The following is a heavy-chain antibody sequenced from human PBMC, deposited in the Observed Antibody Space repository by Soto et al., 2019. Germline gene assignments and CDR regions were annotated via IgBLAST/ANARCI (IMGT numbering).Heavy chain of an antibody. Sequence: EVRLVESGGGLVQPGGSLKLSCAASGFTFRDAAIHWVRQASGKGLEWVGRIRSKTSSYATAYAGSVDGRFTISRDDSKNTAYLQMNSLKAGDTAVYYCIRHSVDYWGQGTLVTVSS. CDR3: IRHSVDY. CDR1: GFTFRDAA. J-gene: IGHJ4*02. V-gene: IGHV3-73*01. CDR2: IRSKTSSYAT.